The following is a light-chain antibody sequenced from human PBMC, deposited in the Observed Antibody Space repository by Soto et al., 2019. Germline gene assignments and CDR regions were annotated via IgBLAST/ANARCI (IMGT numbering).Light chain of an antibody. CDR2: LNSDGSH. CDR3: QTWGTGIVV. Sequence: QPVLTQSPSATASLGASVKLTCTLSSGHSTYAIAWHQQQPEEGPRYLMKLNSDGSHTKGDGIPDRFSGSSSGAERYLTISSLQSEDEADYYCQTWGTGIVVFGGGTNVTVL. J-gene: IGLJ2*01. CDR1: SGHSTYA. V-gene: IGLV4-69*01.